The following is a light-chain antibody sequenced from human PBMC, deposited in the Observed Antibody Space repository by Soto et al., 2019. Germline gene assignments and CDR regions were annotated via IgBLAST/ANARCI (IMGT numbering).Light chain of an antibody. CDR1: QRISTY. CDR3: QQSYSLPHT. J-gene: IGKJ5*01. Sequence: DIQMTQSPSSLSASVGDRVTITRRASQRISTYFNWYQQKPGKAPNLLIFGSSTLHSGVPSRFSGSGSGTDFILTISSLQPEDFATYYCQQSYSLPHTFGQGTRLEI. CDR2: GSS. V-gene: IGKV1-39*01.